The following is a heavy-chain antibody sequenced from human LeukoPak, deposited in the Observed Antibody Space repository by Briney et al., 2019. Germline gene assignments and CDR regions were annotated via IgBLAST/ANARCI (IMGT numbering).Heavy chain of an antibody. V-gene: IGHV4-38-2*02. D-gene: IGHD1-26*01. Sequence: PSETLSLTCTVSVYSISSGYYWGWIRQPPGKGLEWIGSIYHSGNTFYDPSLKSRVTISVDTSKNQFSLKLSSVTAADTAVYYCARDPGGATYFDYWGQGTLVTVSS. J-gene: IGHJ4*02. CDR1: VYSISSGYY. CDR3: ARDPGGATYFDY. CDR2: IYHSGNT.